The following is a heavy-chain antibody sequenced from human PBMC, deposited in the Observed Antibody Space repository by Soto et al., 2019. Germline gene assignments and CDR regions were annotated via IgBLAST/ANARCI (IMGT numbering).Heavy chain of an antibody. CDR1: GGTFGTYT. D-gene: IGHD3-22*01. CDR2: IIPMFATT. Sequence: SVKVSCKASGGTFGTYTMSWVRQAPGQGLEWMGGIIPMFATTTYAENFQGRVTITADESTNTAYMELSGLRFEDPAVYYYTRDLYDFDSSAHYGQNWFDPWG. V-gene: IGHV1-69*13. J-gene: IGHJ5*02. CDR3: TRDLYDFDSSAHYGQNWFDP.